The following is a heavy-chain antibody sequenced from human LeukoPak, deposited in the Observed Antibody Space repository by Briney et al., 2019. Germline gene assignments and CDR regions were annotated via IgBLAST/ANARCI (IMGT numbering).Heavy chain of an antibody. CDR3: ATGTYYYDSSGYRHQFDY. D-gene: IGHD3-22*01. J-gene: IGHJ4*02. CDR1: GYTLTELS. Sequence: ASVKVSCKVSGYTLTELSMHWVRQAPGKGLEWMGGFDPEDGETIYAQKFQGRVTMTEDTSTDTAYMELSSLRSEDTAVYYCATGTYYYDSSGYRHQFDYWGQGTLFTVSS. V-gene: IGHV1-24*01. CDR2: FDPEDGET.